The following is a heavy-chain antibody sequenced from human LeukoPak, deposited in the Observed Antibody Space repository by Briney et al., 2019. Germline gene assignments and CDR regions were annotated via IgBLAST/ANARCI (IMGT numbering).Heavy chain of an antibody. J-gene: IGHJ4*02. CDR2: ISSSSSYI. Sequence: GGSLRLSCAASGFTFSSYSMNWVRQAPGKGLEWVSSISSSSSYIYYADSVKGRFTISRDNAKNSLYLQMNSLRAEDTAVYYCARGTLGLNPDIFEEWGQGTLVTVST. CDR3: ARGTLGLNPDIFEE. CDR1: GFTFSSYS. D-gene: IGHD7-27*01. V-gene: IGHV3-21*01.